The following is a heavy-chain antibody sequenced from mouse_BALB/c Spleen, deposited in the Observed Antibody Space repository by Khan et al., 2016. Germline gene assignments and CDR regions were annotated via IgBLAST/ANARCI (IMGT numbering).Heavy chain of an antibody. V-gene: IGHV4-1*02. CDR1: GFDFSRYW. J-gene: IGHJ1*01. Sequence: EVKLLESGGGLVQPGGSLKLSCAASGFDFSRYWMSWVRQAPGKGLEWIGEINPDSSTINYTPSLKDKFIISRDNANNTLYLQMSKVRSEDTALYYCASILYSYWYFDFWGAGTTVTVSS. D-gene: IGHD1-2*01. CDR2: INPDSSTI. CDR3: ASILYSYWYFDF.